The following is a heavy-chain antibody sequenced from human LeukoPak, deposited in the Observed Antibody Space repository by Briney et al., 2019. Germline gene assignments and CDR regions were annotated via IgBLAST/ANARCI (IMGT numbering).Heavy chain of an antibody. D-gene: IGHD1-14*01. CDR3: GRGYNRRY. J-gene: IGHJ4*02. CDR2: MNPNSGNT. CDR1: GYTFTSYD. Sequence: EASVKVSCKASGYTFTSYDINWGRQATGQGLEWMGWMNPNSGNTGYAQKFQGRGTMTRNTSKSTAYMEMTRLTSEDTAVYCCGRGYNRRYWGQGTLVTVSS. V-gene: IGHV1-8*01.